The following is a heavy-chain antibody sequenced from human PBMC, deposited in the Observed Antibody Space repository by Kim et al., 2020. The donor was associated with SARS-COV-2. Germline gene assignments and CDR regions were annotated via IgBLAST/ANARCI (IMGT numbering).Heavy chain of an antibody. D-gene: IGHD6-19*01. CDR3: AFSGWPEVPLPGFDY. J-gene: IGHJ4*02. CDR2: IYSGGST. V-gene: IGHV3-53*01. CDR1: GFTVSSNY. Sequence: GGSLRLSCAASGFTVSSNYMSWVRQAPGKGLEWVSVIYSGGSTYYADSVKGRFTISRDNSKNTLYLQMNSLRAEDTAVYYCAFSGWPEVPLPGFDYWGQGTLVTVSS.